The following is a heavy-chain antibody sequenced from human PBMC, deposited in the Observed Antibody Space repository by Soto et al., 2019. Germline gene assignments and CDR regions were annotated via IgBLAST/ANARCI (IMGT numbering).Heavy chain of an antibody. CDR2: IYTSGST. V-gene: IGHV4-4*07. CDR1: GGSISSYY. CDR3: ARDLGYCGGDCYPGGMDV. J-gene: IGHJ6*02. D-gene: IGHD2-21*02. Sequence: QVQLQESGPGLVKPSETLSLTCTVSGGSISSYYWSWIRQPAGKGLEWIGRIYTSGSTNYNPSLKSRVPMSVDTSKDRFALKLSSVTAADTAVYYCARDLGYCGGDCYPGGMDVWGQGTTVTVSS.